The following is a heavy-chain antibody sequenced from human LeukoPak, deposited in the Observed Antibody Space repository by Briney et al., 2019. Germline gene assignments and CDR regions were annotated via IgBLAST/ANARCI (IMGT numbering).Heavy chain of an antibody. CDR1: GGSISSGGYY. D-gene: IGHD3-3*01. Sequence: PSETLSLTCTVSGGSISSGGYYWSWIRQHPGKGLEWIGYIYYSGGTYYNPSLKSRVTVSVDTSKNQFSLKLSSVTAADTAVYYCARVLSAHGGMDVWGQGTTVTVSS. CDR2: IYYSGGT. J-gene: IGHJ6*02. V-gene: IGHV4-31*03. CDR3: ARVLSAHGGMDV.